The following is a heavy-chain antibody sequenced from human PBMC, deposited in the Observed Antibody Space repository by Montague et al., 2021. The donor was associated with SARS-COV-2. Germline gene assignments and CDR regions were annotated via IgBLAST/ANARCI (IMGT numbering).Heavy chain of an antibody. V-gene: IGHV6-1*01. CDR1: GDSVSSNIAA. CDR2: TYYRSKWYN. Sequence: CAISGDSVSSNIAAWNWIRQSPSRGLEWLGRTYYRSKWYNDYAVSVRSRVTISPDTSKNQFSLQLNSVTPEDTAVYYCTQERGPGRTTWHSFDYWGQGTLVTVSS. J-gene: IGHJ4*02. D-gene: IGHD1-14*01. CDR3: TQERGPGRTTWHSFDY.